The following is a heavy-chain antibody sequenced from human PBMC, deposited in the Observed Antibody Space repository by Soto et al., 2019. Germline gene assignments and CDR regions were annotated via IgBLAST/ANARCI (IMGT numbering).Heavy chain of an antibody. CDR2: IWYDGSNK. J-gene: IGHJ4*02. D-gene: IGHD6-13*01. V-gene: IGHV3-33*01. Sequence: QVQLVESGGGVVQPGRSLRLSCAASGFTFSSYGMHWVRQAPGKGLEWVAVIWYDGSNKYYADSVKGRFTISRDNSKNTLYLQMNSLRAEDTAVYYCARDKQQLPGAYWGKGTLVTVSS. CDR1: GFTFSSYG. CDR3: ARDKQQLPGAY.